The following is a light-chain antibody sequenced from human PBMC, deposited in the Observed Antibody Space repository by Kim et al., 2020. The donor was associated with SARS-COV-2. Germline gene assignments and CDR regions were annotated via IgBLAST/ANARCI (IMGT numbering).Light chain of an antibody. CDR1: QSISRD. Sequence: SASVGDRVTITCRASQSISRDLNWYQQKAGKAPKLLIYAASSLQSGVPSRFSGSGSGTDFTLTISSLQPDDFATYYCQQNFITPYTFGQGTKLEI. J-gene: IGKJ2*01. CDR2: AAS. CDR3: QQNFITPYT. V-gene: IGKV1-39*01.